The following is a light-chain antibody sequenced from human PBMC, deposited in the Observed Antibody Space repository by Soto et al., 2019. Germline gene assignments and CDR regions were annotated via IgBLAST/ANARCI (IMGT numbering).Light chain of an antibody. CDR2: GAS. J-gene: IGKJ3*01. V-gene: IGKV3-20*01. CDR1: KSVSSSY. Sequence: IVFTQTPGALSLTHGERATLSCRASKSVSSSYLAWYQQKPGQAPRLLIYGASSRATGIPDRFSGSGSGTDFTLTISRLEPEDFAVYYCQQYGSSPFTLGPGTKVDIK. CDR3: QQYGSSPFT.